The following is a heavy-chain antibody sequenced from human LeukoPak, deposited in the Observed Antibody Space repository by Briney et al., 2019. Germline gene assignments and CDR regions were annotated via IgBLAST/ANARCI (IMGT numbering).Heavy chain of an antibody. D-gene: IGHD2-15*01. CDR3: AKGTYCSGGRCYLNPIDAFDI. Sequence: GGSLRLSCVGSGFTFIEHEMNWVRQTPGKGLEWISYISGDAETIFYRDSVRGRVTISRDNTKNSLYLQMNSLRAEDTAVYYCAKGTYCSGGRCYLNPIDAFDIWGQGTMVTVSS. CDR1: GFTFIEHE. CDR2: ISGDAETI. J-gene: IGHJ3*02. V-gene: IGHV3-48*03.